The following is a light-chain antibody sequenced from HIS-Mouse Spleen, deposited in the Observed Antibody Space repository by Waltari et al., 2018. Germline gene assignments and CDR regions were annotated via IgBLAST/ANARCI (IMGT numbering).Light chain of an antibody. CDR1: SSNIGSNY. CDR3: AAWDDSLSGPV. J-gene: IGLJ3*02. CDR2: GNK. Sequence: QSVLTQPPSASGTPGQRVTISCSGSSSNIGSNYVYWYQQLPGTAPKLLLYGNKQRPSGVPDRFAGSKSGTSASLAISGLRSEDEADYYCAAWDDSLSGPVFGGGTKLTVL. V-gene: IGLV1-47*01.